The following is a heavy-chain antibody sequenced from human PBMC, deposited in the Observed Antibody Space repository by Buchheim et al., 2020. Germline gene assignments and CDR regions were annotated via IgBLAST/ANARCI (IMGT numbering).Heavy chain of an antibody. V-gene: IGHV3-30*18. CDR2: ISYDGSNK. J-gene: IGHJ4*02. CDR1: GFTFSSYG. CDR3: AKDTEYYYDSSGSPDY. D-gene: IGHD3-22*01. Sequence: QVQLVESGGGVVQPGRSLRLSCAASGFTFSSYGMHWVRQAPGKGLEWVAVISYDGSNKYYADSVKGRFTISRDNSKNKLYLQMNSLRAEDTAVYYCAKDTEYYYDSSGSPDYWGQGTL.